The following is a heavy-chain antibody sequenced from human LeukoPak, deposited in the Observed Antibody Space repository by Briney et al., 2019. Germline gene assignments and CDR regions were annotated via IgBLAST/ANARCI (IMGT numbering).Heavy chain of an antibody. V-gene: IGHV3-43*02. CDR2: ISGGGGST. CDR1: GFTFDDYA. CDR3: AKAGEILLWFGEGYYYGMDV. D-gene: IGHD3-10*01. Sequence: SGGSLRLSCAASGFTFDDYAMLWVRQAPGKGLEGVSLISGGGGSTYYADSVKGRFTISRDNSKNSLDLQMNSLRTEDTALYYCAKAGEILLWFGEGYYYGMDVWGQRTTVTVSS. J-gene: IGHJ6*02.